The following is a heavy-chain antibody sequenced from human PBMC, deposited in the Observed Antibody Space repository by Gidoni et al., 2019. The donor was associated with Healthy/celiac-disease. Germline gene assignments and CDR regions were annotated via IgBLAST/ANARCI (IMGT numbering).Heavy chain of an antibody. J-gene: IGHJ6*02. Sequence: EVQLVESGGGLVHPVGSLSLSCAASGFPFSSYRLTWVRKAPGKGLEWVAYIRSSSSTIYYADSVKGRFTISRDNAKNSLYLQMNSLRDEDTAVYYCARDLSGVTMIVGYYYYGMDVWGQGTTVTVSS. CDR2: IRSSSSTI. D-gene: IGHD3-22*01. V-gene: IGHV3-48*02. CDR3: ARDLSGVTMIVGYYYYGMDV. CDR1: GFPFSSYR.